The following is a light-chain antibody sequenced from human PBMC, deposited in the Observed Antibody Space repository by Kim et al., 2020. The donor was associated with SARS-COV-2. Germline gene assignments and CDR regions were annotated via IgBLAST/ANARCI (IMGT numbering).Light chain of an antibody. Sequence: QSALTQPASVSGSPGQSITISCTGTSSDVGGYNYVSWYQQHPAKAPKLMIYDVSKRPSGVSNRFSGSKSGNTSSLTIFGLQAEDEADYYCSSYTSSRTVVVGGGAHLTV. CDR3: SSYTSSRTVV. CDR1: SSDVGGYNY. V-gene: IGLV2-14*01. J-gene: IGLJ2*01. CDR2: DVS.